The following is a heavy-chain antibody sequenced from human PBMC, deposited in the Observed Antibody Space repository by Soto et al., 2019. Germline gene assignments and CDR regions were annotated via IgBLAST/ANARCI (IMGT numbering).Heavy chain of an antibody. V-gene: IGHV1-69*13. J-gene: IGHJ4*02. D-gene: IGHD3-10*01. CDR1: GGTFRNHV. CDR3: ARDLEFRDGNISHLDY. CDR2: IIPIIGTP. Sequence: SVKVSCKASGGTFRNHVFNWVRQAPGQGLEWMGGIIPIIGTPNYAQRFQGRVTITADASTNTVYLEVSSLRSQDTAVYYCARDLEFRDGNISHLDYWGQGTLVTVSS.